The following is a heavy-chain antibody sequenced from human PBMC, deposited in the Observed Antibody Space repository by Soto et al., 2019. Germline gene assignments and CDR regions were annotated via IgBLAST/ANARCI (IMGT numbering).Heavy chain of an antibody. CDR2: IYHSGGT. CDR3: ARRYYGSGTYSDYYYYMDV. J-gene: IGHJ6*03. Sequence: QVQLQESGPGLVKPSGTLSLTCAVSSGSISSSNWWSWVRQPPGKGLEWIGEIYHSGGTNYNPSLKSRVTISVDKSKNQFSLKLSSVTAADTAVYYWARRYYGSGTYSDYYYYMDVWGKGTTVTVSS. V-gene: IGHV4-4*02. CDR1: SGSISSSNW. D-gene: IGHD3-10*01.